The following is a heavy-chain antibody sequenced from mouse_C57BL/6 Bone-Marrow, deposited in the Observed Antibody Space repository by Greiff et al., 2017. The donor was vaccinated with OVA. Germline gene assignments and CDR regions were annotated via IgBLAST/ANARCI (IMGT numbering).Heavy chain of an antibody. V-gene: IGHV2-2*01. CDR3: AKPIYYDYYYYAMDY. D-gene: IGHD2-4*01. CDR1: GFSLTSYG. Sequence: VQLQQSGPGLVQPSQSLSITCTVSGFSLTSYGVHWVRQSPGKGLEWLGVIWSGGSTDYNAAFISKLSISKDNSKSQVFFKMNSLQADDTAIYYCAKPIYYDYYYYAMDYWGQGTSVTVSS. J-gene: IGHJ4*01. CDR2: IWSGGST.